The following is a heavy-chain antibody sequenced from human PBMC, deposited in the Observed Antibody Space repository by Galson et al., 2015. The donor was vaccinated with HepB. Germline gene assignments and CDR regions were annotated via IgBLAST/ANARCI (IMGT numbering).Heavy chain of an antibody. J-gene: IGHJ2*01. CDR3: ATEKWVVRGLYWYFDL. D-gene: IGHD3-10*01. CDR2: FDPEDGET. CDR1: GYTLTELS. V-gene: IGHV1-24*01. Sequence: SVKVSCKVSGYTLTELSMHWVRQAPGKGLEWMGGFDPEDGETIYAQKFQGRVTMTEDTSTDTAYMELSSLRSEDTAVYYCATEKWVVRGLYWYFDLWGRGTLVTVSS.